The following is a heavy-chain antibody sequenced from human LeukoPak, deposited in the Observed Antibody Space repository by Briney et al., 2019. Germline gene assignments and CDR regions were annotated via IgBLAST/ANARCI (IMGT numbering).Heavy chain of an antibody. V-gene: IGHV3-30*02. Sequence: GGSLRLSCAASGFTFSSYGMHWVRQAPGKGLEWVGFIRYDGSNKYYADSVKGRFTISRDNSKNALYLQMNSLRAEDTAVYYCAKDLMGQWLSPYYYGMDVWGQGTTVTVSS. D-gene: IGHD6-19*01. CDR1: GFTFSSYG. CDR3: AKDLMGQWLSPYYYGMDV. J-gene: IGHJ6*02. CDR2: IRYDGSNK.